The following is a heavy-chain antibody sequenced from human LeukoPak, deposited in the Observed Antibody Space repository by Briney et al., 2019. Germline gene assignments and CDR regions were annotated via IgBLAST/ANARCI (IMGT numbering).Heavy chain of an antibody. CDR3: ARFGCSGGSCYFDY. Sequence: GASVKVSCKASGYTFTSYGISWVRRAPGQGLEWMGGIIPIFGTANYAQKFQGRVTITADESTSTAYMELSSLRSEDTAVYYCARFGCSGGSCYFDYWGQGTLVTVSS. CDR1: GYTFTSYG. D-gene: IGHD2-15*01. CDR2: IIPIFGTA. J-gene: IGHJ4*02. V-gene: IGHV1-69*13.